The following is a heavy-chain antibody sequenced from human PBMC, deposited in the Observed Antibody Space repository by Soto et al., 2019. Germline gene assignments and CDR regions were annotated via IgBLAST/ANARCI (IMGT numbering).Heavy chain of an antibody. CDR2: INPSGGST. CDR3: ARPYSTNFYLDD. D-gene: IGHD6-13*01. V-gene: IGHV1-46*01. J-gene: IGHJ4*02. Sequence: GASVKVSCKASGYTFTSYYIHWVRHAPGQGLEWMGIINPSGGSTSYAQKFQGRVTMARDTSTSTVYMELSSLRSEDTAVYYCARPYSTNFYLDDWGQGSRVTVAS. CDR1: GYTFTSYY.